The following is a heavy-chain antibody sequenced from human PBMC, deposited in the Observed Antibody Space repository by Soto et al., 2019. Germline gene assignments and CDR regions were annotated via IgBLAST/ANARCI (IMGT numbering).Heavy chain of an antibody. D-gene: IGHD3-3*01. J-gene: IGHJ4*02. CDR3: AHFGGNDLWSGYPFDY. CDR2: IYWDDEK. Sequence: QITLKESGPTLVNPTQTLTLTCTFSGFSLNTSGVGVGWIRQPPGKALEWRGLIYWDDEKRYNPSLKRRLTITKDTSKNQVVLTMTNMDPVDTATYHCAHFGGNDLWSGYPFDYWGQGTLVTVSS. CDR1: GFSLNTSGVG. V-gene: IGHV2-5*02.